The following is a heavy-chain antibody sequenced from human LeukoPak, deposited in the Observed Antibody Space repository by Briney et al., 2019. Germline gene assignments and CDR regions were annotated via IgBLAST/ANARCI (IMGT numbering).Heavy chain of an antibody. Sequence: PGGSLRLSCAVSGFTFSSLWMTWVRQAPRKGLEWVANIKQDGSEIYYVDSVKGRFTISRDNAKNSLYLQMNSLRAEDTAVYYCASGSGFLFDHWGQGTLVTVSS. D-gene: IGHD6-25*01. V-gene: IGHV3-7*01. CDR1: GFTFSSLW. CDR2: IKQDGSEI. CDR3: ASGSGFLFDH. J-gene: IGHJ4*02.